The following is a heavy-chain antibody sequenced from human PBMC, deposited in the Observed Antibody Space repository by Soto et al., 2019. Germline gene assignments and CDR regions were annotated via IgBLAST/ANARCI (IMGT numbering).Heavy chain of an antibody. V-gene: IGHV3-30-3*01. CDR1: GFTFSANA. CDR2: IAYDGTIK. D-gene: IGHD1-26*01. Sequence: QEQLVESGGDVAQPGRSLTLSCAASGFTFSANAMHWVRQAPGKGLEWVAVIAYDGTIKIYRDSVKGRFTISRDDSKSTLYLQMNSLRPEDTAVYYCARDKIKGAPDYLDSWGQGTLVTVSS. CDR3: ARDKIKGAPDYLDS. J-gene: IGHJ4*02.